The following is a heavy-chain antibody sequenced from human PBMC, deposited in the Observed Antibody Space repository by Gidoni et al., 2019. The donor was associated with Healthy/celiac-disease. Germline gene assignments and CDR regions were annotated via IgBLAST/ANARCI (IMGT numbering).Heavy chain of an antibody. V-gene: IGHV5-10-1*03. CDR1: GYSFTSYW. J-gene: IGHJ5*02. CDR2: IDPSDSYT. Sequence: EVQLVQSGAEVKKPRESLRISCKGSGYSFTSYWISWVRQMPGKGLEWMGRIDPSDSYTNYSPSFQGHVTISADKSISTAYLQWSSLKASDTAMYYCAKQGYCSSTSCYRGNWFDPWGQGTLVTVSS. CDR3: AKQGYCSSTSCYRGNWFDP. D-gene: IGHD2-2*02.